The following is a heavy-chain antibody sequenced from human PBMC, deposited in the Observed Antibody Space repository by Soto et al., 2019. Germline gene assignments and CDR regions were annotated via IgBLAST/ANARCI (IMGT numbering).Heavy chain of an antibody. D-gene: IGHD1-20*01. CDR3: ARGASTDCSYGLRFFLYNHHTDV. CDR1: GYSFTDYH. V-gene: IGHV1-2*04. CDR2: INPKSGGT. Sequence: ASVKVYCNSSGYSFTDYHIHWVRQAPGQGLEWLGRINPKSGGTSTAQKFQGWVTMTTDTSISTASMELTRLTSDDTAIYYCARGASTDCSYGLRFFLYNHHTDVRGR. J-gene: IGHJ2*01.